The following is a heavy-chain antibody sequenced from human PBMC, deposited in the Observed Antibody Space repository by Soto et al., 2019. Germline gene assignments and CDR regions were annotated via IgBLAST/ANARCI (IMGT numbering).Heavy chain of an antibody. D-gene: IGHD2-2*01. CDR3: AHRREGDYCISTSCYARAFDY. Sequence: SGPTLVNPTQTLTLTCTFSGFSLSTSGVGVGWIRQPPGKALEWLALIYWDDDKRYSPSLKSRLTITKDTSKNQVVLTMTNMDPVDTATYYCAHRREGDYCISTSCYARAFDYWGQGTLVTVSS. CDR1: GFSLSTSGVG. J-gene: IGHJ4*02. V-gene: IGHV2-5*02. CDR2: IYWDDDK.